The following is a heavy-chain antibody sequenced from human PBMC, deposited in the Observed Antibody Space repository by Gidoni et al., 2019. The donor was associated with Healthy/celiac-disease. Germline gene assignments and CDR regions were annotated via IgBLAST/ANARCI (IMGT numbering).Heavy chain of an antibody. CDR1: GGSSSSGRYY. D-gene: IGHD2-15*01. CDR2: ISTSGST. V-gene: IGHV4-61*02. J-gene: IGHJ5*02. Sequence: QVQLQESGPGLVKPSQTLSLTCTVCGGSSSSGRYYWSWIRQPAGKGLEWIGRISTSGSTNYTPSLKSRVTISVDTSKNQFSLKLSSVTSADTAVYYCARGIVLWYEGWDWFDPWGQGTLVTVSS. CDR3: ARGIVLWYEGWDWFDP.